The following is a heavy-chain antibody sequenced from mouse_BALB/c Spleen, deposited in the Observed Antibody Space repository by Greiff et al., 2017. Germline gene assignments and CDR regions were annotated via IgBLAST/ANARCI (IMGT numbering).Heavy chain of an antibody. V-gene: IGHV2-9*02. Sequence: VQVVESGPGLVAPSQSLSITCTVSGFSLTSYGVHWVRQPPGKGLEWLGVIWAGGSTNYNSALMSRLSISKDNSKSQVFLKMNSLQTDDTAMYYCARDQSRPYYYAMDYWGQGTSVTVSS. J-gene: IGHJ4*01. CDR1: GFSLTSYG. CDR3: ARDQSRPYYYAMDY. CDR2: IWAGGST.